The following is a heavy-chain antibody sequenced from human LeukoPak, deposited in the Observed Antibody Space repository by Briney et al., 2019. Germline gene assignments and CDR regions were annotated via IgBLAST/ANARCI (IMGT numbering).Heavy chain of an antibody. CDR2: IYDSGKT. D-gene: IGHD5-12*01. V-gene: IGHV4-4*02. CDR3: ANHYSGYIDY. CDR1: GDSIRKDNW. Sequence: SGTLSLTCSVSGDSIRKDNWWTRVRRSPGKGLEWLGGIYDSGKTNYHPSLRSRIAISIDTAKRQFSLELTAVTAADTAVYYCANHYSGYIDYWGQGTLVTVSS. J-gene: IGHJ4*02.